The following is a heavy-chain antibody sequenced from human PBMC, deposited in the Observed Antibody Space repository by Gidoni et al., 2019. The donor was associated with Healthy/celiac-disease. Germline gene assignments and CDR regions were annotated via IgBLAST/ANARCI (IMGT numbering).Heavy chain of an antibody. CDR1: GDSFTSYW. D-gene: IGHD6-6*01. V-gene: IGHV5-51*01. CDR2: IYPGDSDT. Sequence: EVQLVPSGAEVKKPGASLKISCKGSGDSFTSYWIGWVRKMPGKGLEWIGIIYPGDSDTRYSPSFQGQVTISADKSISTAYLQWSSLKASDTAMYYCARHSSYSSSSGHYYYGMDVWGQGTTVTVSS. J-gene: IGHJ6*02. CDR3: ARHSSYSSSSGHYYYGMDV.